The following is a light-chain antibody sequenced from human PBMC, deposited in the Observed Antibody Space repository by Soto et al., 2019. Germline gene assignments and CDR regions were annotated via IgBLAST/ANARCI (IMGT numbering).Light chain of an antibody. CDR2: GAS. J-gene: IGKJ5*01. Sequence: EIVLTQSPATLSLSPGERATLSCRASQSVSSYLAWYQQKPGQAPRLLIYGASTRATGIPARFSGSGSGTEFTLTINSLQSEDFAVYYCQQRSNWPPTFGQGTRLEIK. CDR3: QQRSNWPPT. V-gene: IGKV3-11*01. CDR1: QSVSSY.